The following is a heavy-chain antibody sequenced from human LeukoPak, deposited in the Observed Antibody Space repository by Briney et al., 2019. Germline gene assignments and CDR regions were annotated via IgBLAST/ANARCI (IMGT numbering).Heavy chain of an antibody. D-gene: IGHD5-24*01. Sequence: GASVKVSCKASGYTFTSYGISWVRQAPGQGLEWMGWISAYNGNTNYAQKLQGRVTMTTDTSTSTAYMELRSLRSEDTAVYYCARDLGVRDGYNTGDYWGQGTLVTVSS. CDR2: ISAYNGNT. V-gene: IGHV1-18*01. CDR1: GYTFTSYG. J-gene: IGHJ4*02. CDR3: ARDLGVRDGYNTGDY.